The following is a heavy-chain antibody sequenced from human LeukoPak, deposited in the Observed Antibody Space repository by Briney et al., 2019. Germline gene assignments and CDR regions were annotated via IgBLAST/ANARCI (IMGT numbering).Heavy chain of an antibody. J-gene: IGHJ4*02. CDR2: IIPILGIA. CDR1: VGTFSSYA. CDR3: ASNAGGIAVAAPS. V-gene: IGHV1-69*04. Sequence: ASVKVSCKASVGTFSSYAISWVRQAPGQGLEWMGRIIPILGIANYAQKFQGRVTITADKSTSTAYMELSSLRSEDTAVYYCASNAGGIAVAAPSWGQGTLVTVSS. D-gene: IGHD6-19*01.